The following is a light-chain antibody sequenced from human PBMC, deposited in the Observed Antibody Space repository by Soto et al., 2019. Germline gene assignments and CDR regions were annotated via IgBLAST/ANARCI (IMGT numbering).Light chain of an antibody. CDR1: QSISSW. CDR3: QQYASSPLLT. V-gene: IGKV1-5*01. CDR2: DAS. J-gene: IGKJ4*01. Sequence: DIQMTQSPSTLSASVGDRVTITCRASQSISSWLAWYQQKPGKAPKLLIYDASSLESGVPSRFSGSGSGTEFTLTISSLQPDDFATYYCQQYASSPLLTFGGGTKVEIK.